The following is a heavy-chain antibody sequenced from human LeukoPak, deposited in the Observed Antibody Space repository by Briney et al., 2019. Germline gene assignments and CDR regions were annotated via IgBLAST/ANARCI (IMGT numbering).Heavy chain of an antibody. J-gene: IGHJ4*02. CDR1: GFSFSTYN. CDR2: ITSGSSYI. D-gene: IGHD3-22*01. CDR3: VREGSYYYYDSTGYYSGLFDY. V-gene: IGHV3-21*01. Sequence: GGSLRLSCAASGFSFSTYNMNWVRQAPGQRLEWVSSITSGSSYIYYADSVKGRFTISRDNAENTLYLQMNSLRAEDTAVYYCVREGSYYYYDSTGYYSGLFDYWGQGTLVTVSS.